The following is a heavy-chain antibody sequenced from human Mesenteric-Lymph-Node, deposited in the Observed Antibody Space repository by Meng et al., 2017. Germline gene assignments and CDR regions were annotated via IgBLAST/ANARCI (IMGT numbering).Heavy chain of an antibody. CDR3: ARLGNYADFDY. CDR1: GFTFSSSA. V-gene: IGHV3-23*01. CDR2: ISASGGNT. Sequence: GESLKISCAASGFTFSSSAMSWVRQAPGKGLEWVSAISASGGNTYYADSVKGRFTISRDNSKNTLYLQMSSLRAEDTAVYYCARLGNYADFDYWGQGSLVTVSS. J-gene: IGHJ4*02. D-gene: IGHD2-2*01.